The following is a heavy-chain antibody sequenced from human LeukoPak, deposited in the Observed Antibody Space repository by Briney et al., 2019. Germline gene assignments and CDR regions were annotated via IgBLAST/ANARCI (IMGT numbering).Heavy chain of an antibody. V-gene: IGHV3-21*01. CDR1: GFTFSSYS. Sequence: GGSLRLSCAASGFTFSSYSTNWVRQAPGKGLEWVSSISSSSYIYYADSVKGRFTISRDNAKNSLYLQMNSLRAEDTAMYYCARDDCSSTSCYRINDWGQGTLVTVSS. J-gene: IGHJ4*02. CDR2: ISSSSYI. CDR3: ARDDCSSTSCYRIND. D-gene: IGHD2-2*02.